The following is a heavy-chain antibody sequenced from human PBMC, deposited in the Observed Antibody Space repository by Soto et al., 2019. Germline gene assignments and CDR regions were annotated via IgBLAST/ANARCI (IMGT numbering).Heavy chain of an antibody. J-gene: IGHJ4*02. CDR1: GFTFSSYG. Sequence: GGSLRLSCAASGFTFSSYGMHWARQAPGKGLEWVAVIWYDGSNKYYADSVKGRFTISRDNSKNTLYLQMNSLRAEDTAVYYCAREGIAAPIDFDYWGQGTLVTVSS. CDR3: AREGIAAPIDFDY. CDR2: IWYDGSNK. V-gene: IGHV3-33*01. D-gene: IGHD6-13*01.